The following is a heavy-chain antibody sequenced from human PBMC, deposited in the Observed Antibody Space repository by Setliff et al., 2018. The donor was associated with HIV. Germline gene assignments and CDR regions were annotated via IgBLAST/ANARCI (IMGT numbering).Heavy chain of an antibody. CDR3: ARPTNIDTLYYGSQTFYMYYYGLDV. CDR2: IWYDGSNK. D-gene: IGHD1-26*01. Sequence: QSGGSLRLSCAASGFTFSSYGMHWVRQAPGKGLEWVAVIWYDGSNKYYADSVKGRFTISRDNAKNSLYLQMNSLRADDTAVYFCARPTNIDTLYYGSQTFYMYYYGLDVWGQGTTVTVSS. CDR1: GFTFSSYG. J-gene: IGHJ6*02. V-gene: IGHV3-33*01.